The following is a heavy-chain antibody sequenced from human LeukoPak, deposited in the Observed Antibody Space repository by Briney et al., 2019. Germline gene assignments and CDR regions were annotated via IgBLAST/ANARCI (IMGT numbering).Heavy chain of an antibody. CDR3: ARLREDSGYDLFDY. J-gene: IGHJ4*02. Sequence: GGSLRLSCAASGFTFSSYSMNWVRQAPGKGLEWVSYISSSSSTIYYADSVKGRFTISRDNAKNSLYLQMNSLRAEDTAVYYCARLREDSGYDLFDYWGQGTLVTVSS. CDR2: ISSSSSTI. V-gene: IGHV3-48*04. D-gene: IGHD5-12*01. CDR1: GFTFSSYS.